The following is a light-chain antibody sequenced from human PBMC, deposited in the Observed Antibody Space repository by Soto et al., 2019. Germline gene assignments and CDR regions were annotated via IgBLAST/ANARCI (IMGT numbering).Light chain of an antibody. J-gene: IGLJ2*01. CDR2: DVS. CDR1: SSDVGGYNY. Sequence: QSALTQPASVSGSPGQSITISCTGTSSDVGGYNYVSWYQQHPGKAPKLMIYDVSNRPSGVSNRFSGSKSGNTASLTISGLHAEDGAEYYCSSYTTSGSLVFGGGTKLTVL. CDR3: SSYTTSGSLV. V-gene: IGLV2-14*01.